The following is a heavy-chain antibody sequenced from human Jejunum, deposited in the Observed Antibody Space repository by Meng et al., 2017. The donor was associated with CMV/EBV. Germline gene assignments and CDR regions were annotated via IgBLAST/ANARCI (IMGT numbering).Heavy chain of an antibody. J-gene: IGHJ4*02. V-gene: IGHV4-34*01. CDR2: IIRGGAT. CDR3: ARGAGDY. Sequence: TLPLTCAVYGGSVSDYNWSWFRQTPGKGLEWIGEIIRGGATNYNPSLNSRLTISIDTSKNQLSLKVTSVTAADTAIYYCARGAGDYWGQGTLVTVSS. CDR1: GGSVSDYN.